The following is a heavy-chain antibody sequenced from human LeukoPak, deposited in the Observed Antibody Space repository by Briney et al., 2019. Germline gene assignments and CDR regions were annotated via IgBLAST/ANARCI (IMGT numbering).Heavy chain of an antibody. CDR1: GFTFSSYA. J-gene: IGHJ4*02. Sequence: GGSLRLSCAASGFTFSSYAMHWVRQAPGKGLEWVAVISYDGSNKYYADSVKGRFTISRDNSKNTLYLQMNSLRAEDTAVYYCARDIGRKYKIFDYWGQGALVTVSS. V-gene: IGHV3-30-3*01. CDR2: ISYDGSNK. D-gene: IGHD1-1*01. CDR3: ARDIGRKYKIFDY.